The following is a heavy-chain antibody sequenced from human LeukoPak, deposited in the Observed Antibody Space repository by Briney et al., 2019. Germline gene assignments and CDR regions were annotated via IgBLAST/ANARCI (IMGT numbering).Heavy chain of an antibody. D-gene: IGHD3-3*01. J-gene: IGHJ4*02. Sequence: GGSLRLSCAASGFTFSSYGMHWVRQAPGKGLEWVAVISYDGSNKYYADSVKGRFTISRDNSKNTLYLQMNSLRAEDTAVYYCAKDRFSELYLVHFDYWGQGTLVTVSS. CDR2: ISYDGSNK. CDR1: GFTFSSYG. CDR3: AKDRFSELYLVHFDY. V-gene: IGHV3-30*18.